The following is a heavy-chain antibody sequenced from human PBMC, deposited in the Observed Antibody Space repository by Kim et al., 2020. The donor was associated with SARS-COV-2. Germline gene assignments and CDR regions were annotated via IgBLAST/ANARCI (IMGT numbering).Heavy chain of an antibody. Sequence: GGSLRLSCAASGFTFSSYAMHWVRQAPGKGLEWVAVISYDGSNKYYADSVKGRFTISRDNSKNTLYLQMNSLRAEDTAVYYCARDLNYYGSGSYYNTEQHIMGSDYWGQGTLVTVSS. V-gene: IGHV3-30-3*01. CDR1: GFTFSSYA. D-gene: IGHD3-10*01. J-gene: IGHJ4*02. CDR3: ARDLNYYGSGSYYNTEQHIMGSDY. CDR2: ISYDGSNK.